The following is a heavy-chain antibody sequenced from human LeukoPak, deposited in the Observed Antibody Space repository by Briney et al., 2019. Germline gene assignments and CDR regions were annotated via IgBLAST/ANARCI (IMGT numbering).Heavy chain of an antibody. D-gene: IGHD2-21*01. J-gene: IGHJ4*02. V-gene: IGHV3-23*01. CDR1: GFTFSSFA. CDR3: AKGRSGGDLRYFDY. CDR2: IRGSGGST. Sequence: GGSLRLSCAASGFTFSSFAMSWVRQAPGKGLEWVSVIRGSGGSTYYAESVKGRFAISRDNSKNTLHLQMNSLRAEDTAVYYCAKGRSGGDLRYFDYWGQGTLVTVSS.